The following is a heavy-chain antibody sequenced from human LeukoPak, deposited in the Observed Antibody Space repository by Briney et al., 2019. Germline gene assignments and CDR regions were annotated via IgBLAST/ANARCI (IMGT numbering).Heavy chain of an antibody. CDR3: ARGEHSSFDY. CDR2: IKEDGSEK. CDR1: GFTFSDYY. J-gene: IGHJ4*02. V-gene: IGHV3-7*01. Sequence: GGSLRLSCVASGFTFSDYYMNWVRRAPGKGLEWVANIKEDGSEKNYVDSVKGRFTISRNNAKNSLYLQMNSLRAEDTAVYYCARGEHSSFDYWGQGTLVTVSS. D-gene: IGHD6-6*01.